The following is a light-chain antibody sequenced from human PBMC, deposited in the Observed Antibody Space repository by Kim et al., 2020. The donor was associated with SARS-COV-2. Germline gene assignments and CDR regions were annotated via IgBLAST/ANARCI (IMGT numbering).Light chain of an antibody. CDR2: GAS. V-gene: IGKV3-15*01. CDR1: QSVSTN. CDR3: QQYNIWPRP. J-gene: IGKJ1*01. Sequence: VSPGERATLSCRASQSVSTNVAWYQQKPGQAPRLLISGASTRATGIPARFSGSGSGTDFTLTISSLQSEDFAVYYCQQYNIWPRPFGQGTKVDIK.